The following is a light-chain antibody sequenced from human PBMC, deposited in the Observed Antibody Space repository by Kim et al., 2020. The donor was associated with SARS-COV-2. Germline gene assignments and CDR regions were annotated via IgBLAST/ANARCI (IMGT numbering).Light chain of an antibody. V-gene: IGKV4-1*01. J-gene: IGKJ3*01. CDR2: WAS. Sequence: RATINCKSSQSVLYSSNNKNYLAWYQQKPGQPPKLLIYWASTRESGVPDRFSGSGSGTDFALTISSLQAEDVAVYYCQQHYSSNTFGPGTKVDIK. CDR3: QQHYSSNT. CDR1: QSVLYSSNNKNY.